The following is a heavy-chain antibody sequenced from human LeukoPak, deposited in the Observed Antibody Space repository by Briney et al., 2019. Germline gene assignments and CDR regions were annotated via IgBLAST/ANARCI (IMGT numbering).Heavy chain of an antibody. CDR3: AREKDIAARVGWFDP. J-gene: IGHJ5*02. Sequence: GGSLRLPCAASGFTFSNYGFHWVRQAPGKGLEWVAVISYDGRNKYYADSVKGRFTVSRDNFKNTLSLQMSSLRTDDTALYYCAREKDIAARVGWFDPWGQGTLVTVSS. V-gene: IGHV3-30*04. CDR1: GFTFSNYG. D-gene: IGHD6-6*01. CDR2: ISYDGRNK.